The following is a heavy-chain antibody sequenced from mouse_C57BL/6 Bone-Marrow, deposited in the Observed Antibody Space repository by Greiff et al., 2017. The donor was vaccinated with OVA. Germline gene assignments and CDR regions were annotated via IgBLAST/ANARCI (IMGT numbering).Heavy chain of an antibody. CDR2: IRLKSDNYAT. CDR3: TGAAQATYRFAY. J-gene: IGHJ3*01. Sequence: DVMLVESGGGLVQPGGSMKLSCVASGFTFSNYWMNWVRQSPEKGLEWVAQIRLKSDNYATHYAESVKGRFTISRDDSKSSVYLQMNNLRAEDTGIYYCTGAAQATYRFAYWGQGTLVTVSA. D-gene: IGHD3-2*02. V-gene: IGHV6-3*01. CDR1: GFTFSNYW.